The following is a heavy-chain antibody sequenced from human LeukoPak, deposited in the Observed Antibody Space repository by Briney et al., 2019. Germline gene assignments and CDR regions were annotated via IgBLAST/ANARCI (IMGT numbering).Heavy chain of an antibody. CDR3: AKDLGVPATKTRTNAFDI. CDR2: ISGSDGST. J-gene: IGHJ3*02. D-gene: IGHD2-2*01. Sequence: GGSLRLSCAASGFTFSSYAMSWVRQAPGKGLEWVSAISGSDGSTYYADSVKGRFTISRDNSKNTLYLQMNSLRAEDTAVYYCAKDLGVPATKTRTNAFDIWGQGTMVTVSS. V-gene: IGHV3-23*01. CDR1: GFTFSSYA.